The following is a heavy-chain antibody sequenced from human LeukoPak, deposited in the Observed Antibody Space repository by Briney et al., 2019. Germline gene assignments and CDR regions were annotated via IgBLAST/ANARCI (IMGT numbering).Heavy chain of an antibody. V-gene: IGHV1-69*05. D-gene: IGHD3-10*01. Sequence: SVKVSCKASGGTFSSYAISWVRQAPGQGLEWMGGIIPIFGTANYAQKFQGRVTITMDESTSTAYMELNSLRAEDTAVYYCAKDQRVKWGSGTFDYWGQGTLVTVSS. CDR2: IIPIFGTA. J-gene: IGHJ4*02. CDR3: AKDQRVKWGSGTFDY. CDR1: GGTFSSYA.